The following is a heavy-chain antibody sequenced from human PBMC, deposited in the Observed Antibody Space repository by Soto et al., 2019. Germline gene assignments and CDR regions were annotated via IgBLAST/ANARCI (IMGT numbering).Heavy chain of an antibody. CDR2: IYYSGST. J-gene: IGHJ6*02. Sequence: QVQLQESGPGLVKPSQTLSLTCTVSGGSISSGGYYWSWIRQHPGKGLEWIGYIYYSGSTYYNPSLKSRVTISVDTSKNQCSLKLSSVTAADTAVYYCARDKALTDYYYYGMDVWGQGTTVTVSS. CDR1: GGSISSGGYY. V-gene: IGHV4-31*03. CDR3: ARDKALTDYYYYGMDV.